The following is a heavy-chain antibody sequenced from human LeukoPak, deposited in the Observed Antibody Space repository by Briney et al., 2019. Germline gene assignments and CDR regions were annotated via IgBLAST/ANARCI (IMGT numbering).Heavy chain of an antibody. V-gene: IGHV4-30-2*01. CDR3: ARGCSSTSCYISGMDV. CDR2: IYHSGST. Sequence: SQTLSLTCAVSGGSISSGGYSWRWIRQPPGKGLEWIGYIYHSGSTYYNPSLKSRVTISVDRSKNQFSLKLSAVTAADTAVYYCARGCSSTSCYISGMDVWGQGTTVTVSS. CDR1: GGSISSGGYS. J-gene: IGHJ6*02. D-gene: IGHD2-2*02.